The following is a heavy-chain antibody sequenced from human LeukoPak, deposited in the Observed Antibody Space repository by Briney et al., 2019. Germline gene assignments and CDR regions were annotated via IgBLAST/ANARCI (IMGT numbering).Heavy chain of an antibody. J-gene: IGHJ3*02. CDR3: ARDTKSGYGDYGAFDI. CDR1: GFTFSSYW. CDR2: INSDGSST. V-gene: IGHV3-74*01. D-gene: IGHD4-17*01. Sequence: GGSLRLSCAASGFTFSSYWMHWVRQAPGKGLVWVSRINSDGSSTNYADSVKGRFTISRDNAKNTLYLQMNSLRAEDTDVYYCARDTKSGYGDYGAFDIWGQGTRVTVSS.